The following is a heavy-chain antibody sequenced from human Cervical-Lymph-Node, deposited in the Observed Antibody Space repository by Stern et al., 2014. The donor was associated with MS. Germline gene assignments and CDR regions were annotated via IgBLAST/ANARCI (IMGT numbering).Heavy chain of an antibody. V-gene: IGHV3-7*01. CDR2: IKQDGSER. CDR1: GFSLSSYW. D-gene: IGHD1-26*01. CDR3: ARDCGSGSSYQTQYYYGVDV. Sequence: EVQLVESGGGLVQPGGSLRLSCAGSGFSLSSYWMSWVRQAPGTGPELVATIKQDGSERYYVDSVKGRFTISRDNSKNSVFLQMNSLRVDDTSVYYCARDCGSGSSYQTQYYYGVDVWGQGTTVIVSS. J-gene: IGHJ6*02.